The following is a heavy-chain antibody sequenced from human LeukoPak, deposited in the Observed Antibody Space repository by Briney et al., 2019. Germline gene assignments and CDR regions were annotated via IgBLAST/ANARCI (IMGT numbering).Heavy chain of an antibody. CDR1: GFTFNDYA. CDR2: LSWNSGTI. Sequence: GGSLRLSCAASGFTFNDYAMYWVRHAPGKGVEWISGLSWNSGTIDYADSVQGRFTISRDNAKNSLYVQMNSLRGEDTGFYCCAKVPAHGDYIGGPNWYFDLWGRGTLVTVSS. D-gene: IGHD4-17*01. J-gene: IGHJ2*01. CDR3: AKVPAHGDYIGGPNWYFDL. V-gene: IGHV3-9*01.